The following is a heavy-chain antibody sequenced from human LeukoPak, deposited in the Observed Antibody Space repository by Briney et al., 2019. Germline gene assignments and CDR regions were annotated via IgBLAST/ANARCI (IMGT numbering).Heavy chain of an antibody. CDR1: GDSLSTFY. V-gene: IGHV4-4*07. Sequence: PSETLSLTCTVFGDSLSTFYWSWIRQPAGKGLEWIGHIYTSGSTNYNPSLKSRVTMSVDTSKNQFFLKLSSVTAADTAVYYCARDVVAAVGSFDYWGQGILVTVSS. CDR2: IYTSGST. D-gene: IGHD6-13*01. CDR3: ARDVVAAVGSFDY. J-gene: IGHJ4*02.